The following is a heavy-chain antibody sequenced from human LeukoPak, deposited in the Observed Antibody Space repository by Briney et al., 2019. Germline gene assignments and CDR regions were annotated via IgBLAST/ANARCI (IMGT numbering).Heavy chain of an antibody. CDR2: INSDGSST. J-gene: IGHJ3*02. CDR3: ARDHSLRSRGWFSSTIRYQLLSGAFDI. D-gene: IGHD2-2*01. CDR1: GFTFSSYW. Sequence: GGSLRLSCAASGFTFSSYWMHWVRQAPGKGLVWVSRINSDGSSTSYADSVKGRFTISRDNAKNSLYLQMNSLRAEDTAVYYCARDHSLRSRGWFSSTIRYQLLSGAFDIWGQGTMVTVSS. V-gene: IGHV3-74*01.